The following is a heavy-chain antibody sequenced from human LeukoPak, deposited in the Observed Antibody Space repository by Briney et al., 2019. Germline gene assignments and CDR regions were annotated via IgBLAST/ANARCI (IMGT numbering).Heavy chain of an antibody. V-gene: IGHV4-39*07. CDR3: AREGGFYRPLDY. CDR2: VHLDGRT. D-gene: IGHD6-25*01. CDR1: GGSISSGDYY. J-gene: IGHJ4*02. Sequence: PSETLSLTCTVSGGSISSGDYYWSWIRQPPGKGLEWIGEVHLDGRTNFNPSLKSRLTMSVDLSENHVSLKLTSVTAADTAVYYCAREGGFYRPLDYSGQGTFVTVSS.